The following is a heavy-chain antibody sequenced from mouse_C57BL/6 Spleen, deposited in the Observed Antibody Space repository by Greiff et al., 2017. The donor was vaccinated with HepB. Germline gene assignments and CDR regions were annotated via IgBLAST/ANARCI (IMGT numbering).Heavy chain of an antibody. J-gene: IGHJ3*01. V-gene: IGHV5-4*01. Sequence: VQLKESGGGLVKPGGSLKLSCAASGFTFSSYAMSWVRQTPEKRLEWVATISDGGSYTYYPDNVKGRFTISRDNAKNNLYLQMSHLKSEDTAMYYCARDGWDGFAYWGQGTLVTVSA. CDR1: GFTFSSYA. CDR2: ISDGGSYT. CDR3: ARDGWDGFAY. D-gene: IGHD4-1*01.